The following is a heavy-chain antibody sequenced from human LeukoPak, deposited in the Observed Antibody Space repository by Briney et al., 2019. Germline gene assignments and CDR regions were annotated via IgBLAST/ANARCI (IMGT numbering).Heavy chain of an antibody. CDR3: ARESLLKYYYYYMDV. Sequence: SETLSLTCAVYGGSFSGYYWSWIRQPPGKGLEWIGEINHSGSTNYNPSLKSRVTISVDTSKNQFSLKLSSVTAADTAVYYCARESLLKYYYYYMDVWGKGTTVTVSS. V-gene: IGHV4-34*01. D-gene: IGHD3-10*01. CDR2: INHSGST. CDR1: GGSFSGYY. J-gene: IGHJ6*03.